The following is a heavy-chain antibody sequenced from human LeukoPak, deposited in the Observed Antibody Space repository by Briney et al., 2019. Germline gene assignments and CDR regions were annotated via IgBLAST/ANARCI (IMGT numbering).Heavy chain of an antibody. D-gene: IGHD3-16*01. CDR2: TNPNSGGT. J-gene: IGHJ4*02. V-gene: IGHV1-2*02. CDR3: AKRGVSGGDYYSDY. Sequence: GASVKVSCKASGYTFTDYYIHWVRQAPGQGLEWLGWTNPNSGGTNYAQKFQGRVTMTRATSISTSHMDLSRLRSDDTAVYYCAKRGVSGGDYYSDYWGQGTLVTVSS. CDR1: GYTFTDYY.